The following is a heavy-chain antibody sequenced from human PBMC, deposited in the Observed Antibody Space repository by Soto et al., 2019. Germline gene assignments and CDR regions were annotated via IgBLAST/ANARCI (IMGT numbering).Heavy chain of an antibody. CDR3: AKVPDYYGSGASDNYFDY. CDR2: ISGSGAST. D-gene: IGHD3-10*01. J-gene: IGHJ4*02. V-gene: IGHV3-23*01. Sequence: HPGGSLRLSCAASGFTFSSYGMSWVRQAPGKGLEWVSAISGSGASTYYADSVKGRFTISRDNSKNTLYLQMNSLRAEDTAVYYCAKVPDYYGSGASDNYFDYWGQGTLVTVSS. CDR1: GFTFSSYG.